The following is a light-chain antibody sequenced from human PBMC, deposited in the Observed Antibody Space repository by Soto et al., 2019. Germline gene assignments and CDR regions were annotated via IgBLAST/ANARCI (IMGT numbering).Light chain of an antibody. CDR1: QSVSSSY. CDR3: QQDYNWPWT. J-gene: IGKJ1*01. Sequence: PGERVTLSCRASQSVSSSYLTWYQQKPGQAPRLLIYGASTRATSGWATSIPARFSGSGSGTDFTLTISSLQPEDFAVYYCQQDYNWPWTFGQGTKVDIK. V-gene: IGKV3D-7*01. CDR2: GAS.